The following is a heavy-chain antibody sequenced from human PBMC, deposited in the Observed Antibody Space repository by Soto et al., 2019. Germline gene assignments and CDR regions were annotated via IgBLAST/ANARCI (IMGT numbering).Heavy chain of an antibody. D-gene: IGHD3-22*01. CDR2: IYPGDSDT. V-gene: IGHV5-51*01. CDR1: GYSFTSYW. J-gene: IGHJ3*02. CDR3: ARHSWGGMIVPRHQDPDAFDI. Sequence: GESLKISCKGSGYSFTSYWIGWVRQMPGKGLEWMGIIYPGDSDTRYSPSFQGQVTISADKSISTAYLQWSSLKASDTAMYYCARHSWGGMIVPRHQDPDAFDIWGQGTMVTVSS.